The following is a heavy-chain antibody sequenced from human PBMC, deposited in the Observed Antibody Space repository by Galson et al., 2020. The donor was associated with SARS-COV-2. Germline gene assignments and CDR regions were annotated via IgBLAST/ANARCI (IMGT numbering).Heavy chain of an antibody. Sequence: SETLSLTCTVSGASISSDGYYWGWIRQPPGKGLEWIGSIYHSGNTYYKSSLKSRITISVDTSNNQFSLRLTSVTAADTAVYYCARRGYYGSAGGPFDYWGQGTLVTVSS. CDR1: GASISSDGYY. CDR2: IYHSGNT. J-gene: IGHJ4*02. CDR3: ARRGYYGSAGGPFDY. V-gene: IGHV4-39*01. D-gene: IGHD3-10*01.